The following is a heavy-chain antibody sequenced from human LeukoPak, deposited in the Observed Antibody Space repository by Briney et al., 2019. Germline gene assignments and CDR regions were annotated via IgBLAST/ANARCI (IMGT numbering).Heavy chain of an antibody. D-gene: IGHD3-22*01. CDR3: ARAPGGYYYDSSGSY. CDR2: IYTSGST. J-gene: IGHJ4*02. CDR1: GGSISSANYY. V-gene: IGHV4-61*02. Sequence: SETLSLTCTVSGGSISSANYYWSWIRQPAGKGLEWIGRIYTSGSTNYNPSLKSRVTISVDTSKNQFSLKLSSVTAADTAVYYCARAPGGYYYDSSGSYWGQGTLVTVSS.